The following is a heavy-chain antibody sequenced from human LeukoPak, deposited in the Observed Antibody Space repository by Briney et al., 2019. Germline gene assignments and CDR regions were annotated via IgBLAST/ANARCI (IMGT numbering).Heavy chain of an antibody. Sequence: QSGGSLRLSCTASGFSFTTYALGWVRQAPGKGLEWVSSLTATGRTTYYADSVKGRSTISRDNSKNTLYLQMNSLRADDTAVYYCAKVYRLDSSWSHFDYWGQGTLVTVSS. V-gene: IGHV3-23*01. J-gene: IGHJ4*02. CDR1: GFSFTTYA. D-gene: IGHD6-13*01. CDR2: LTATGRTT. CDR3: AKVYRLDSSWSHFDY.